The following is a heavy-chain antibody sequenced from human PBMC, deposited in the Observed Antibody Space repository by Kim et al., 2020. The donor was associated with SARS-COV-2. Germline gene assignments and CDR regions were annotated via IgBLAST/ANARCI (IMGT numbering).Heavy chain of an antibody. D-gene: IGHD3-9*01. J-gene: IGHJ3*02. Sequence: SETLSLTCTVSGGSISSSSYYWGWIRQPPGKGLEWIGSIYYSGSTYYNPSLKSRVTISVDTSKNQFSLKLSSVTAADTAVYYCARRITISAFDIWGQGT. V-gene: IGHV4-39*01. CDR2: IYYSGST. CDR3: ARRITISAFDI. CDR1: GGSISSSSYY.